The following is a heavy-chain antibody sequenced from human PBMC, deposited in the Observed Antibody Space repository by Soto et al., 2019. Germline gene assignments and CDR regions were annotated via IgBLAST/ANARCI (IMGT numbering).Heavy chain of an antibody. V-gene: IGHV1-8*01. CDR3: ARSIFSVGSGPAAL. J-gene: IGHJ4*02. D-gene: IGHD2-15*01. CDR1: GYTFTSYD. Sequence: GASVKVSCKASGYTFTSYDINWVRQATGQGLEWKGWMNPNSGNTGYAQKFQGRVTMTRNTSISTAYTELSSLRSEDTAVHYCARSIFSVGSGPAALWGQGTLVTVS. CDR2: MNPNSGNT.